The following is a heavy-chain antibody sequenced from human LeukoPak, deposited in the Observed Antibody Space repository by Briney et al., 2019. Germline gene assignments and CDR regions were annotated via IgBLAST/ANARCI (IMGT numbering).Heavy chain of an antibody. CDR2: ISGSGGST. J-gene: IGHJ4*02. Sequence: GGSLRLSCAASGFTFSSYAMSWVRQAPGKGLEWVSAISGSGGSTYYADSVKGRFTISRDNSKNTLYLQMNSPRAEDTAVYYCAKDRLDYDVLTGYYDYWGQGTLVTVSS. CDR1: GFTFSSYA. CDR3: AKDRLDYDVLTGYYDY. V-gene: IGHV3-23*01. D-gene: IGHD3-9*01.